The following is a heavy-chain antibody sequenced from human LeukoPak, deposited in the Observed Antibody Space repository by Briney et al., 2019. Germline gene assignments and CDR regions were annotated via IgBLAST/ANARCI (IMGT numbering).Heavy chain of an antibody. Sequence: GGSLRLSCAASGFTFSNYAMSWVRQAPGKGLEWVSAISGGGGPTYYADPVKGRFTISRDNSKNTLYLQMNSLRAGDAAVYFCARTRKDYYDNSGLFDSWGQGTLVTVSS. CDR2: ISGGGGPT. D-gene: IGHD3-22*01. CDR1: GFTFSNYA. CDR3: ARTRKDYYDNSGLFDS. J-gene: IGHJ4*02. V-gene: IGHV3-23*01.